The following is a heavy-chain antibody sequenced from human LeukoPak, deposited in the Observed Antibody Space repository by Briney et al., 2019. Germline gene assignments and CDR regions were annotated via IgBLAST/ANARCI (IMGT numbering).Heavy chain of an antibody. V-gene: IGHV4-61*02. CDR1: GGSISSGSYY. D-gene: IGHD3-3*01. CDR2: IYTSGST. J-gene: IGHJ4*02. CDR3: AGRGGVVLDY. Sequence: PSQTLSLTCTVSGGSISSGSYYWSWIRQPAGKGLEWIGRIYTSGSTNYNPSLKSRVTISVDTSKNQFSLKLSSVTAADTAVYYCAGRGGVVLDYWGQGTLVTVSS.